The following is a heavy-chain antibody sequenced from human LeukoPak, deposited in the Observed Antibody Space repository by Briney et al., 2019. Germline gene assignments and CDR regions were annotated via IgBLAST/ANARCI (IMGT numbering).Heavy chain of an antibody. V-gene: IGHV3-30*02. CDR1: GFTFSSYG. Sequence: GGSLRLSCAASGFTFSSYGMHWVRQAPGKGLEWVAFIRYDGSNKYYADSVKGRFTISRDNSKNTLYLQMNSLRAEDTAVYYCAKVMPLYQLQWGLYDYWGQGTLVTVSS. D-gene: IGHD2-2*01. J-gene: IGHJ4*02. CDR2: IRYDGSNK. CDR3: AKVMPLYQLQWGLYDY.